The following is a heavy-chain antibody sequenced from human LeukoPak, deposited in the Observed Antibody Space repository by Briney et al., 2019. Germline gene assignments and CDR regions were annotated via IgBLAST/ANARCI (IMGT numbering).Heavy chain of an antibody. J-gene: IGHJ4*02. D-gene: IGHD6-19*01. CDR1: GYSFTSYW. CDR3: ARYTGYSSGWYVPYYFDY. Sequence: GESLKISCKGSGYSFTSYWIGWVRQMPGKGLEWMGIIYPGDSDTRYSPSFQGQVTISADKPISTAYLQWSSLKASDTAMYYCARYTGYSSGWYVPYYFDYWGQGTLVTVSS. V-gene: IGHV5-51*04. CDR2: IYPGDSDT.